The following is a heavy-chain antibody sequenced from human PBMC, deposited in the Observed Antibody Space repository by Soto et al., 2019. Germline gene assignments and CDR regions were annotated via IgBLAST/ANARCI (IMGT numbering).Heavy chain of an antibody. V-gene: IGHV3-74*01. Sequence: EVQLVESGGGLVQPGGSLRLSCAASGFTLSGRSMHWVRQAPGKGLVWVSGIDNAGTDSTYADSVKGRFTSSRDNAKNLLYLQINSLIVADTALYYCARGWFGPDVWGKGTTVTVSS. CDR2: IDNAGTDS. J-gene: IGHJ6*04. D-gene: IGHD3-10*01. CDR3: ARGWFGPDV. CDR1: GFTLSGRS.